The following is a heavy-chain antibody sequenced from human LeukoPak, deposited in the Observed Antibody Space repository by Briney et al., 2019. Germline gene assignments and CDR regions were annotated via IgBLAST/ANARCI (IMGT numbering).Heavy chain of an antibody. Sequence: GRSLRLSCEASGFTFIDYAMHWVRQAPGKGLQWVAVISYDGNMKYYEDSVEGRFTISRDNSKNTLYLQMNSLRVDDTAVYFCARDPAYGGSSGLHLDFWGRGTLVAVSS. V-gene: IGHV3-30*04. J-gene: IGHJ4*02. D-gene: IGHD4/OR15-4a*01. CDR2: ISYDGNMK. CDR3: ARDPAYGGSSGLHLDF. CDR1: GFTFIDYA.